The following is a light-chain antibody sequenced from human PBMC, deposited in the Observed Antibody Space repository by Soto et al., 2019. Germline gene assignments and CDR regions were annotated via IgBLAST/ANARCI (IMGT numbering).Light chain of an antibody. CDR2: DAS. V-gene: IGKV1-5*01. J-gene: IGKJ5*01. CDR3: QQYSTYASSLT. Sequence: IQLTQSPASLSASVGDRVTITCRASQSIYNYLNWYRQRPGTAPKILIYDASNLGSGVPSRFRGSGSGTEFTLTISSLQPDDFATYYCQQYSTYASSLTFGQGTRLEI. CDR1: QSIYNY.